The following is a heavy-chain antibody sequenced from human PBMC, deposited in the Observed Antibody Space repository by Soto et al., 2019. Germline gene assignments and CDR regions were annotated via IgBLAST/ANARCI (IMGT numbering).Heavy chain of an antibody. V-gene: IGHV3-30*09. CDR3: AKSSGGSSSMGMDY. Sequence: PGGSLGLSCEVSGFIFNNYAMNWVRQAPGKGLEWVATITYEGRSKYYAESVKGRFAISRDNSKSTLNLQMNTLRVDDSAIYYCAKSSGGSSSMGMDYWGQGTLVPVSS. CDR2: ITYEGRSK. D-gene: IGHD2-15*01. J-gene: IGHJ4*02. CDR1: GFIFNNYA.